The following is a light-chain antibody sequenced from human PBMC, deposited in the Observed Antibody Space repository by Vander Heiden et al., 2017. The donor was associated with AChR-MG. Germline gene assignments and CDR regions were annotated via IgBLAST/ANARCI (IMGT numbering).Light chain of an antibody. V-gene: IGLV2-14*03. CDR2: DVS. Sequence: QSALTQPASVSGSPGQSITISCPGTSSDVGGYNFVSWYQQHPGKAPKLIIYDVSDRPSGVSNRFSGSKSGNTASLTISGLQADDEADYYCSSYRSSATVVFAVVFGGGTKLTVL. CDR1: SSDVGGYNF. J-gene: IGLJ2*01. CDR3: SSYRSSATVVFAVV.